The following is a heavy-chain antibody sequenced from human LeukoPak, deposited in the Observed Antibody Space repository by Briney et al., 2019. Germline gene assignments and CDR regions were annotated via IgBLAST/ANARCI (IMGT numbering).Heavy chain of an antibody. CDR2: IYYSGST. D-gene: IGHD6-19*01. J-gene: IGHJ4*02. V-gene: IGHV4-59*01. CDR1: DDSISNYY. Sequence: TSETLSLTCTVSDDSISNYYWSWIRQPPGKGLGWIGYIYYSGSTTYNPSLKSRVTMSVDTSKNQFSLKLRSVTAADTALYYCARIYNSSQWLAPGDYWGQGTLVTVSS. CDR3: ARIYNSSQWLAPGDY.